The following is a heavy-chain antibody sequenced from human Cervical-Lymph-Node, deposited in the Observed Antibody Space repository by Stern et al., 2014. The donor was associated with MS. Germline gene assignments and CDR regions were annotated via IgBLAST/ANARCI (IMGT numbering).Heavy chain of an antibody. Sequence: VQLVESGGGLVQPGGSQRLSCVASGSTFSTSWMSWVRQAPGTGPEWVANIKRDGSETYYLDSVKGRFTISRDNAKSSLYLEMNSLRAEDTAVYYCTRFLQSGWSDLFDSWGRGTLVTVSS. D-gene: IGHD6-19*01. V-gene: IGHV3-7*01. CDR1: GSTFSTSW. CDR2: IKRDGSET. CDR3: TRFLQSGWSDLFDS. J-gene: IGHJ5*01.